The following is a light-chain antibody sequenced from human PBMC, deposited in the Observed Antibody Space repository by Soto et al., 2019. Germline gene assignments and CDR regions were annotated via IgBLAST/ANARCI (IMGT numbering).Light chain of an antibody. V-gene: IGKV1-5*03. CDR2: KAS. CDR1: QTISSW. Sequence: DIQMTQYPSTLSASVGDRVTITCRASQTISSWLAWYQQKPGKAPKLLIYKASSLESGVPSRFTGSGSGPEFTLIIRRLQSDHFTTSSCQQYNRAYTFGKGIKLAIK. CDR3: QQYNRAYT. J-gene: IGKJ2*01.